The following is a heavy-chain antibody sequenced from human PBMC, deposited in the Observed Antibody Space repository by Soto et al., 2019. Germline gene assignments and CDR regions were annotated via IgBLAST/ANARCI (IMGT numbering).Heavy chain of an antibody. Sequence: GGSLRLSCVASGFTFSRHGLSWVRQAPGKGLEWVSAINPSGDSTFYADSVKGRFTISRDNSKNTVYLQMNSLSVGDTAVYLCAKVDVSTAGSFDYWGQGALVTVSS. CDR3: AKVDVSTAGSFDY. CDR1: GFTFSRHG. CDR2: INPSGDST. J-gene: IGHJ4*02. D-gene: IGHD6-13*01. V-gene: IGHV3-23*01.